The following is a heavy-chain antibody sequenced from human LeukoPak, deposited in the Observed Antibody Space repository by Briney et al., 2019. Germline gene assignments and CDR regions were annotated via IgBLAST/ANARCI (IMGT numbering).Heavy chain of an antibody. V-gene: IGHV4-4*07. CDR1: GGSLSSYF. D-gene: IGHD1-26*01. Sequence: SETLSLTCTVSGGSLSSYFWSWIRQPAGKGLEWIGRIYTSGTTNCNPSLKSRVSMSVDTSKNQFSLKLSSVTAADTAVYYCARESGTERYFDYWGQGTLVTVSS. CDR2: IYTSGTT. CDR3: ARESGTERYFDY. J-gene: IGHJ4*02.